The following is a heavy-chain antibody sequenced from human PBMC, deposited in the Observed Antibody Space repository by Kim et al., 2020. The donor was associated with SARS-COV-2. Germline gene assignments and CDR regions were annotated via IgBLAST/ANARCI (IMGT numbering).Heavy chain of an antibody. J-gene: IGHJ6*02. Sequence: ASVKVSCKASGYTFTSYGISWVRQAPGQGLEWMGWISAYNGNTNYAQKLQGRVTMTTDTSTSTAYMELRSLRSDDTAVYYCARPSQLAHFYYYYGMDVWGQGTTVTVSS. CDR3: ARPSQLAHFYYYYGMDV. CDR2: ISAYNGNT. V-gene: IGHV1-18*04. CDR1: GYTFTSYG. D-gene: IGHD6-13*01.